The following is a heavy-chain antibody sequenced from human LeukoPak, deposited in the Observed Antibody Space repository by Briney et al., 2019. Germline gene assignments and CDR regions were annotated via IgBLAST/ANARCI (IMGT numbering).Heavy chain of an antibody. CDR3: SKVGGIYYGVLSDHFHY. V-gene: IGHV3-43*02. CDR2: ISGDGGTT. CDR1: GFTFDDYA. J-gene: IGHJ4*02. Sequence: GGSLRLSCAASGFTFDDYAMHWVRQAPGKGLEWVSLISGDGGTTYYGDSVKGRFTISRDNRKNSLYLEMNSLRTEDTAFYYCSKVGGIYYGVLSDHFHYWGQGILVTVSS. D-gene: IGHD3-10*01.